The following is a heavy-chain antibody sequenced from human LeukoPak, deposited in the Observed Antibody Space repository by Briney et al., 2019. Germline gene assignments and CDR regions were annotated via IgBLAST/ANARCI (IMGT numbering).Heavy chain of an antibody. J-gene: IGHJ6*02. CDR2: IKQDGSEK. Sequence: GGSLRLSCAASGFTFSSYWMSWVRQAPGKGLEWVANIKQDGSEKCYVDSVKGRFTISRDNAKNSLYLQMNSLRAEDTAVYYCARYYDFWSGNPYYYYGMDVWGQGTTVTVSS. CDR1: GFTFSSYW. CDR3: ARYYDFWSGNPYYYYGMDV. D-gene: IGHD3-3*01. V-gene: IGHV3-7*01.